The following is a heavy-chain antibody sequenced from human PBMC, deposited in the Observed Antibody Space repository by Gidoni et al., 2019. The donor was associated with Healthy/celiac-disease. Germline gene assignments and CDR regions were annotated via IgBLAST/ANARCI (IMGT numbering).Heavy chain of an antibody. J-gene: IGHJ3*02. CDR1: GASISSYY. Sequence: QLQLQGSGPGLVKPSETLPLTCTVSGASISSYYWSWTRQPPGKGLEWIGYIYYTGRTNYTPSLKSRVTISVDTSKNQFSLTLSSVSTADTAVYYCAGGVTMVRGVISFDIWGQGTMVTVSS. CDR3: AGGVTMVRGVISFDI. V-gene: IGHV4-59*01. D-gene: IGHD3-10*01. CDR2: IYYTGRT.